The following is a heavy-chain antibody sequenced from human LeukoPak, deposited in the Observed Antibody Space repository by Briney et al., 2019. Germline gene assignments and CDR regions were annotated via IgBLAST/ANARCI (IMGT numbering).Heavy chain of an antibody. CDR1: GGSVSSYY. J-gene: IGHJ4*02. CDR3: ARGHNSGWRNFDY. CDR2: IYIRGAT. D-gene: IGHD6-19*01. V-gene: IGHV4-4*07. Sequence: KSSKTLSLTCTVSGGSVSSYYWNWIRQPAGKGLEWIGHIYIRGATNYNPSVKSRVTMSVDTSKNQFSLKVSSVTAADTAVYYCARGHNSGWRNFDYWGQGTLVTVSS.